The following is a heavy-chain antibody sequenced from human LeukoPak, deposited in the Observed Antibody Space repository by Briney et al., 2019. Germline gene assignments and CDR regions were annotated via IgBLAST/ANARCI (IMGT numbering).Heavy chain of an antibody. J-gene: IGHJ4*02. V-gene: IGHV3-23*01. Sequence: AGGSLRLSCGATGFTFSTYAMTWVRQAPGKGPEWVSTISGVGGSTYYADSVKGRFTISRDNSKNTLYLHMNSLRPEDTAVYFCASAPSAFSSGWYGDWGQGTLVTVSS. CDR1: GFTFSTYA. CDR2: ISGVGGST. CDR3: ASAPSAFSSGWYGD. D-gene: IGHD6-19*01.